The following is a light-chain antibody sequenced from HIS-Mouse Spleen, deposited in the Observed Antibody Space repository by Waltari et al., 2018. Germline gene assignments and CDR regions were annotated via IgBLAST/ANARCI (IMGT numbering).Light chain of an antibody. Sequence: SYELSQPPSVSVSPCQRARITFSGHALPKKYAYWYQQKSGQAPALVIYEDSKRPSGIPERFSGSSSGTMATLTISGAQVEDEADYYCYSTDSSGNHRVFGGGTKLTVL. CDR3: YSTDSSGNHRV. V-gene: IGLV3-10*01. CDR2: EDS. CDR1: ALPKKY. J-gene: IGLJ2*01.